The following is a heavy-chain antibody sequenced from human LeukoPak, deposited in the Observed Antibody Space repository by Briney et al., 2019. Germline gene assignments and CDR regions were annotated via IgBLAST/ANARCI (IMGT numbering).Heavy chain of an antibody. Sequence: GGSLRLSCAASGFTFSSYAMSWVRQAPGKGLEWVSAISGSGGSTYYADSVKGRFTISRDNSKNTLYLQMNSLRAEDTAVHYCAHLGRDYYDSSGYYYRRSYYYYGMDVWGQGTTVTVSS. CDR1: GFTFSSYA. V-gene: IGHV3-23*01. D-gene: IGHD3-22*01. CDR2: ISGSGGST. J-gene: IGHJ6*02. CDR3: AHLGRDYYDSSGYYYRRSYYYYGMDV.